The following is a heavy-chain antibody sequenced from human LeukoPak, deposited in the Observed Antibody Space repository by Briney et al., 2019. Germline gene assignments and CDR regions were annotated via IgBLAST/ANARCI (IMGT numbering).Heavy chain of an antibody. D-gene: IGHD6-19*01. CDR3: ARLPSSGWSVIYYYGMDV. CDR1: GGSISSYY. J-gene: IGHJ6*02. CDR2: IYYSGST. Sequence: SETLSLTCTVSGGSISSYYWSWIRQPPGKGLEWIGYIYYSGSTNYNPSLKSRVTISVDTSKNQFSLKLSSVTAADTAVYYCARLPSSGWSVIYYYGMDVWGQGTTVTVSS. V-gene: IGHV4-59*08.